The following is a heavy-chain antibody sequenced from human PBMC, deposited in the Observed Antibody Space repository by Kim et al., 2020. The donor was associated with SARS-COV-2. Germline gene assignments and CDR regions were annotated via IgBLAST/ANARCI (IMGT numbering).Heavy chain of an antibody. V-gene: IGHV4-39*01. J-gene: IGHJ4*02. CDR1: GGSISSSSYY. CDR2: IYYSGST. D-gene: IGHD5-12*01. Sequence: SETLSLTCTVSGGSISSSSYYWGWIRQPPGKGLEWIGSIYYSGSTYYNPSLQSRVTISVDPSKNQFSLKLSSVTAADTAVYYCARHRREWLQTIPDYFDYWGQGTLVTVSS. CDR3: ARHRREWLQTIPDYFDY.